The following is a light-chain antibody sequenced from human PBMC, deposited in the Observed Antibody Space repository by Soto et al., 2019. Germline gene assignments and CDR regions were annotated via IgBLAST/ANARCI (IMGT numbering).Light chain of an antibody. Sequence: QSVLTQPASVSGSPGQSITISCTGTSSDLGAYNFVSWYQQYPGEAPKLIIYEVSNRPSGVSTRFSGSKSGNTASLTVSGLQTEDEADYNCSSSTTRRTYVFGTGTKVTVL. J-gene: IGLJ1*01. CDR1: SSDLGAYNF. CDR2: EVS. CDR3: SSSTTRRTYV. V-gene: IGLV2-14*01.